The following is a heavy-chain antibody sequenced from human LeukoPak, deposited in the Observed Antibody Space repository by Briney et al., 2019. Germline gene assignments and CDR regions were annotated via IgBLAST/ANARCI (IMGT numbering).Heavy chain of an antibody. CDR2: ISGSGSST. V-gene: IGHV3-23*01. CDR1: GFTFISYG. D-gene: IGHD6-19*01. J-gene: IGHJ4*02. CDR3: AKMSYRSGRGHFYY. Sequence: GGSLRLSCAASGFTFISYGMSWVRQAPGKGLEWVSGISGSGSSTYYADSVKGRSTISRDNSKNTLYLQMSSLRVEDTPVYYCAKMSYRSGRGHFYYLGQGTLVTVSS.